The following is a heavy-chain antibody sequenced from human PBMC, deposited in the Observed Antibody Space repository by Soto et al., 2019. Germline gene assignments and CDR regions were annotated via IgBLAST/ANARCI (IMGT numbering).Heavy chain of an antibody. V-gene: IGHV3-48*01. J-gene: IGHJ6*03. D-gene: IGHD7-27*01. Sequence: EVQLVESGGGLVQPGGSLRLSCATSGFILSDCAMNWVRQAPGKGLEWVSYISSSSSVIDSADSVKGRFTVSRDNARNSLYLQMNSLRAEDTAMYYCARDLSWGSNWYYYMDVWGKGTTVTVSS. CDR2: ISSSSSVI. CDR3: ARDLSWGSNWYYYMDV. CDR1: GFILSDCA.